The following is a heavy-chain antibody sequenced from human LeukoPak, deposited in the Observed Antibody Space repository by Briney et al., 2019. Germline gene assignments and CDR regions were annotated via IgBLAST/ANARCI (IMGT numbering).Heavy chain of an antibody. Sequence: SVKVSCKASGGTFSSYAISWVRQAPGQGLEWMGGIIPIFGTANYAQKFQGRVTITADESTSTAYMELSSLRSGDTAVYYCASGYPRDAFDIWGQGTMVTVSS. V-gene: IGHV1-69*13. D-gene: IGHD2-2*03. CDR2: IIPIFGTA. J-gene: IGHJ3*02. CDR3: ASGYPRDAFDI. CDR1: GGTFSSYA.